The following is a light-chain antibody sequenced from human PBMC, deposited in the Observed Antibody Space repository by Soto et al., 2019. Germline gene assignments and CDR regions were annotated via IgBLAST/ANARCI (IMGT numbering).Light chain of an antibody. Sequence: DIQMTQSPSSLSASVGDRVTITCRASQGISTYLNWYQQKPGKAPKLLIYAASSLQSGVPSKFRGSGSETDFTLTISSLQPEDFATYSWQQSYSTTWTFGQGTKVDIK. V-gene: IGKV1-39*01. CDR1: QGISTY. CDR3: QQSYSTTWT. J-gene: IGKJ1*01. CDR2: AAS.